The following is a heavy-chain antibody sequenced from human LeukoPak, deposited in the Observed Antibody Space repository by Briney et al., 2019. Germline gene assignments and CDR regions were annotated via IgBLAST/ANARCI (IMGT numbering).Heavy chain of an antibody. J-gene: IGHJ5*02. CDR2: FDPEDGET. CDR3: ALGGGLRGWFDP. D-gene: IGHD2-15*01. Sequence: ASVTVSFMVSGYTLTELSMHWVRQAPGKGREWMGGFDPEDGETIYAQKFQGRVTMTEDTSTDTAYMEVSSLRSEDTAVYYCALGGGLRGWFDPWGQGTLVTVSS. V-gene: IGHV1-24*01. CDR1: GYTLTELS.